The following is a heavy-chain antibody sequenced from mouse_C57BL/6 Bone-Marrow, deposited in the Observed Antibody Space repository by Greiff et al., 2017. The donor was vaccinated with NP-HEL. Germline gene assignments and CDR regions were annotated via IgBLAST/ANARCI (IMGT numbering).Heavy chain of an antibody. V-gene: IGHV1-7*01. Sequence: VQLVESGPELVKPGASVKISCKASGYAFSSSWMHWVKQRPGQGLEWIGYINPSSGYTKYNQKFKDKATLTADKSSSTAYMQLSSLTYEDSAVYYCARRRPEGAMDYWGQGTSVTVSS. CDR1: GYAFSSSW. CDR2: INPSSGYT. J-gene: IGHJ4*01. CDR3: ARRRPEGAMDY.